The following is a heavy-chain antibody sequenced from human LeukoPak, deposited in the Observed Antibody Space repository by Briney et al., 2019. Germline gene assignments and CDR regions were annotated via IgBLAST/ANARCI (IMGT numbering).Heavy chain of an antibody. CDR1: GYTFTGHY. CDR2: INANSGGT. D-gene: IGHD6-13*01. Sequence: EASVKVSCKASGYTFTGHYMHWVRQAPGQGLEWMGWINANSGGTNYVQKFQGRVTMTRDTSISTAYMELSRLRSDDTAVYYCVRERPNSSSWYARWFDPWGQGTLVTVSS. J-gene: IGHJ5*02. V-gene: IGHV1-2*02. CDR3: VRERPNSSSWYARWFDP.